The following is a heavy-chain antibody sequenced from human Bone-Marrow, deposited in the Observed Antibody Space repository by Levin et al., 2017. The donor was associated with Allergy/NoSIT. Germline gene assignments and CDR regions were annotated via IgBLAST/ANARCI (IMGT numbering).Heavy chain of an antibody. CDR2: IYHSVST. V-gene: IGHV4-38-2*01. CDR3: ARIHSGWYYFDY. Sequence: SETLSLTCAVSGYSISSGYYWGWIRQPPGKGLEWIGSIYHSVSTYYNPSLKSRVTVSVDTSKNQFSLKVSSVTAADTAVYYCARIHSGWYYFDYWGQGTLVTVSS. CDR1: GYSISSGYY. J-gene: IGHJ4*02. D-gene: IGHD6-19*01.